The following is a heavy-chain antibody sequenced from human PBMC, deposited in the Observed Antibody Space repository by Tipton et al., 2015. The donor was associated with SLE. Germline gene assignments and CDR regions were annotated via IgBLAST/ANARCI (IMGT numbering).Heavy chain of an antibody. V-gene: IGHV4-61*09. CDR3: ARGSMD. Sequence: TLSLTCTVSGGSISSGSYYWSWIRQPAGKGLEWIGYIYTSGSTNYNPSLKSRVTISVDTSKNQFSLKLSSVTAADTAVYYCARGSMDWGQGTLVTVSS. D-gene: IGHD5-24*01. J-gene: IGHJ4*02. CDR2: IYTSGST. CDR1: GGSISSGSYY.